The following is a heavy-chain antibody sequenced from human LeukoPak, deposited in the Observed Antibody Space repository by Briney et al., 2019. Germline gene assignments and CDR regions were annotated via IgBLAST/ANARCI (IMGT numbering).Heavy chain of an antibody. V-gene: IGHV4-59*08. D-gene: IGHD3-10*01. CDR3: ARQNPKGSDAFDI. CDR1: GGSISSYY. CDR2: IYYSGST. Sequence: KPSETLSLTCTVSGGSISSYYWSWIRQPPGKGLEWIGYIYYSGSTNYNPSLKSRVTISVDTSKNQFSLKLSSVTAADTAVYYCARQNPKGSDAFDIWGQGTMVTVSS. J-gene: IGHJ3*02.